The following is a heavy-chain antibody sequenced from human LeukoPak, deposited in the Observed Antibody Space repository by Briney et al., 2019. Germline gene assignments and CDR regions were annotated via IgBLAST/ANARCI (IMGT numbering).Heavy chain of an antibody. J-gene: IGHJ3*02. Sequence: ASVKVSCKASGYTFTSYDINWVRQATGQGLEWMGWMNPNSGNTGYAQKLQGRVTMTRNTSISTAYMELSSLRSEDTAVYYCARLLGYCSSTSCYGAFDIWGQGTVVTVSS. V-gene: IGHV1-8*01. CDR3: ARLLGYCSSTSCYGAFDI. D-gene: IGHD2-2*01. CDR2: MNPNSGNT. CDR1: GYTFTSYD.